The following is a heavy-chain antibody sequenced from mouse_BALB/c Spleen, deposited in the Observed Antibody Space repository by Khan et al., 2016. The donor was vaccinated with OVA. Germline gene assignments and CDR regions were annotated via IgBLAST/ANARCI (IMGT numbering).Heavy chain of an antibody. J-gene: IGHJ3*01. V-gene: IGHV9-1*02. D-gene: IGHD1-1*01. CDR3: ARGLNYYGAGFAY. CDR2: INTYTGEP. Sequence: QIQLVQSGPELKKPGETVKISCKTSGYTFTNYGMNWVKQAPGKALKWMGWINTYTGEPTYADDFKGRFAFSLETSASTADLQINNLKNEDMATYFCARGLNYYGAGFAYWGQGTLVTVSA. CDR1: GYTFTNYG.